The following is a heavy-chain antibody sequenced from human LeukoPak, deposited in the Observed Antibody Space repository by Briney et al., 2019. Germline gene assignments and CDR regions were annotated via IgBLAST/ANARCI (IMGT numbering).Heavy chain of an antibody. J-gene: IGHJ2*01. D-gene: IGHD1-26*01. CDR3: AKDRTVGASYWYFDL. V-gene: IGHV3-7*01. Sequence: GGSLRLSCRGSGFIYGNYWMTWVRQAPGKGLEWVANVKQDGRERHYVDSVEGRFTISRDNTQNSVYLQMNDVRVEDTALYYCAKDRTVGASYWYFDLWGRGTLVTVSS. CDR1: GFIYGNYW. CDR2: VKQDGRER.